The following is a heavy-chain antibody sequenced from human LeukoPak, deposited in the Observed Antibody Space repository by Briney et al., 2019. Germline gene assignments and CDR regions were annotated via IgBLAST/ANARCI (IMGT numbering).Heavy chain of an antibody. J-gene: IGHJ4*02. D-gene: IGHD3-22*01. CDR1: GGSINNYY. CDR2: IYYSGSG. CDR3: ARARDNYDSSGYDGHYFDY. V-gene: IGHV4-59*01. Sequence: PSETLSLTCTVSGGSINNYYWSWIRQPPGKGLEWIGYIYYSGSGSYNPSLTSRVTISEDTSKNQFSLRLSSVTAADTAMYYCARARDNYDSSGYDGHYFDYWGQGTLVTVSS.